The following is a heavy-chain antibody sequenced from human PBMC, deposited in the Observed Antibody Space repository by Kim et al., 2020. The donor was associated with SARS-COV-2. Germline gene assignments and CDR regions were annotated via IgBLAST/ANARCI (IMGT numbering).Heavy chain of an antibody. J-gene: IGHJ6*02. CDR3: ARPPHCSATSCYDEFGYFYGMDV. D-gene: IGHD2-2*01. CDR2: IRADTGNP. Sequence: ASVKVSCKASGYRFTDYAINWVRQAPGQGLEWMGWIRADTGNPKYAQGFTGRFVFSLDTSISTAYLQINSLQAEDSAVYYCARPPHCSATSCYDEFGYFYGMDVWGQGTTVTVSS. CDR1: GYRFTDYA. V-gene: IGHV7-4-1*02.